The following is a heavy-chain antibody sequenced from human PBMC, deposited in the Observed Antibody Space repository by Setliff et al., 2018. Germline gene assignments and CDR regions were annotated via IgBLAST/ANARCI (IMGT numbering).Heavy chain of an antibody. J-gene: IGHJ4*02. D-gene: IGHD2-2*01. CDR3: ARGPLDFVVVPAAAKFDY. Sequence: ASVKVSCKASGYIFSSYGINWVRQAPGQGLEWMGWISAYARKFQGRVIMTTDTSTNTAYMELRSLRSDDTAIYYCARGPLDFVVVPAAAKFDYWGQGTLVTVSS. CDR2: ISA. CDR1: GYIFSSYG. V-gene: IGHV1-18*01.